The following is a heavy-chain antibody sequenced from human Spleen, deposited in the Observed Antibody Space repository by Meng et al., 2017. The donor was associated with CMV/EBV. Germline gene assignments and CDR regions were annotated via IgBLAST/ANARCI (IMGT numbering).Heavy chain of an antibody. J-gene: IGHJ6*02. Sequence: SVKVSCKASGGTFSSYAISWVRQAPGQGLEWMGGIIPIFGTANYAQKFQGRVTITTDESTSTAYVELSSLRSEDTAVYYCARTDSSVYYYYYGMDVWGQGTTVTVSS. V-gene: IGHV1-69*05. CDR1: GGTFSSYA. CDR2: IIPIFGTA. D-gene: IGHD4-11*01. CDR3: ARTDSSVYYYYYGMDV.